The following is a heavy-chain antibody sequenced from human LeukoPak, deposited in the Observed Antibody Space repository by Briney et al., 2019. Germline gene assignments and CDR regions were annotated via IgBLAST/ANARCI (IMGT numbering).Heavy chain of an antibody. CDR1: GFTFSSYA. Sequence: GRSLRLSCAASGFTFSSYAMHWVRQAPGKGLEWVAVISYDGSNKYYADSVKGRFTISRDNSKNTLYLQMNSLRAEDTAVYYCAKDQPLPFDYWGQGTLVTVSS. D-gene: IGHD5/OR15-5a*01. J-gene: IGHJ4*02. CDR2: ISYDGSNK. V-gene: IGHV3-30*04. CDR3: AKDQPLPFDY.